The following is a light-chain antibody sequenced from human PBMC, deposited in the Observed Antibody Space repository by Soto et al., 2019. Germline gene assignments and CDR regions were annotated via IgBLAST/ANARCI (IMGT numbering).Light chain of an antibody. CDR1: QSVNNH. Sequence: IVMTQSPATLSVSPGERATLSCRASQSVNNHLAWYQQKPGQAPRLLIYIASTRATGIPARFSGSGSGTEFTLTISSLQSEDFAIYYCQQYNNWPLTFGGGTKVEIK. J-gene: IGKJ4*01. V-gene: IGKV3-15*01. CDR2: IAS. CDR3: QQYNNWPLT.